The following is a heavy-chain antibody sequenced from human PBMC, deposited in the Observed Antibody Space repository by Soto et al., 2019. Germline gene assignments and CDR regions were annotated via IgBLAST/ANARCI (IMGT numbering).Heavy chain of an antibody. CDR3: ARHDWARFYGMDV. J-gene: IGHJ6*02. CDR1: GASIITTYY. D-gene: IGHD2-21*01. CDR2: VYYSGAT. V-gene: IGHV4-39*01. Sequence: QLQLQESGPGLVKPSETLSLTCSVSGASIITTYYWGWIRQTPGKGLEWIGSVYYSGATFYNPSLKSRVTILVDTSKRQFSLMLGSVTAADTAVYYCARHDWARFYGMDVWGQGTTVTVS.